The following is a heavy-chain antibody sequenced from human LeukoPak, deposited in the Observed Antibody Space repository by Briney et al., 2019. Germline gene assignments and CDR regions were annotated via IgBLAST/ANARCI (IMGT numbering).Heavy chain of an antibody. J-gene: IGHJ4*02. CDR2: IYYSGST. V-gene: IGHV4-59*01. CDR1: GGSISSYY. Sequence: SETLSLTCTVSGGSISSYYWSWIRQPPGKGLEWIGYIYYSGSTNYNPSLKSRVTISVDTSKNRFSLKLSSVTAADTAVYYCARGYSYASSLTPDYWGQGTLVTVSS. CDR3: ARGYSYASSLTPDY. D-gene: IGHD5-18*01.